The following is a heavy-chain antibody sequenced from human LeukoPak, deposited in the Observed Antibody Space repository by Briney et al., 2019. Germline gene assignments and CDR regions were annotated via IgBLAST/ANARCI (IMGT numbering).Heavy chain of an antibody. CDR2: ISAGGGST. CDR1: GFTFATSW. V-gene: IGHV3-23*01. J-gene: IGHJ3*02. Sequence: GGSLRLSCSASGFTFATSWMNWVRQAPGKGLEWVSAISAGGGSTYYADSVKGRFTISRDNSKNTLYLQMNSLRAEDTAVYYCAKGQAKAFDIWGQGTMVTVSS. CDR3: AKGQAKAFDI. D-gene: IGHD4/OR15-4a*01.